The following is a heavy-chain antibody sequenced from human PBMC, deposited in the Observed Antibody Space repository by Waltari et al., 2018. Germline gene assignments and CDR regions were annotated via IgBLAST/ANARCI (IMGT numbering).Heavy chain of an antibody. V-gene: IGHV4-34*01. CDR2: INHSGST. CDR1: GGSFSGYY. D-gene: IGHD6-13*01. CDR3: ARGERQQLASNYYYYGMDV. J-gene: IGHJ6*02. Sequence: QVQLQQWGAGLLKPSETLSLTCAVYGGSFSGYYWSWIPQPPGTGLEWIGEINHSGSTNYNPSLKGRVTISVDTSKNQFSLKLSSVTAADTAVYYCARGERQQLASNYYYYGMDVWGQGTTVTVSS.